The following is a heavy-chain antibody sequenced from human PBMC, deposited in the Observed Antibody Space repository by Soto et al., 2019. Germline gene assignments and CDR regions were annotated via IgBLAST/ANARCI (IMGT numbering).Heavy chain of an antibody. J-gene: IGHJ4*02. CDR2: IYRSGST. CDR1: GGSITSGTYS. D-gene: IGHD6-6*01. V-gene: IGHV4-30-2*01. CDR3: ARGEGAARLVFDY. Sequence: KPSETLSLTCAVSGGSITSGTYSWSWIRQPPGKGLEWIGYIYRSGSTYFNPSLKSRVTISVDRSKNQFSLRLASVTAADTAVYYCARGEGAARLVFDYWGQGTLVTVSA.